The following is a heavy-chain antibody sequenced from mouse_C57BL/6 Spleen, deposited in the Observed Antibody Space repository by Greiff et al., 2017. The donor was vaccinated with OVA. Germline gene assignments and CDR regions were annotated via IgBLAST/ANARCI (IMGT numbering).Heavy chain of an antibody. CDR2: IDPETGGT. D-gene: IGHD1-1*01. J-gene: IGHJ1*03. V-gene: IGHV1-15*01. CDR1: GYTFTDYE. CDR3: TRYGYGSRYWYFDV. Sequence: VQLQQSGAELVRPGASVTLSCKASGYTFTDYEMHWVKQTPVHGLEWIGAIDPETGGTAYNQKFKGKAILTADKSSSTAYMELRSLTSEDSAVYYCTRYGYGSRYWYFDVWGTGTTVTVSS.